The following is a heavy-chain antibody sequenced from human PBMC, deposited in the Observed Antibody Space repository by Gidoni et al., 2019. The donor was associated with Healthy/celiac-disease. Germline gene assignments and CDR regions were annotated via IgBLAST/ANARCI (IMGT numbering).Heavy chain of an antibody. CDR2: IYTSGST. Sequence: QVQLQESGPGLVKPSQTLSLTCTVSGGSISSGSYYWSWIRQPAGKGLEWIGRIYTSGSTNYNPSLKSRVTISVDTSKNQFSLKLSSVTAADTAVYYCARVAVYSSGWYYFDYWGQGTLVTVSS. CDR3: ARVAVYSSGWYYFDY. J-gene: IGHJ4*02. V-gene: IGHV4-61*02. D-gene: IGHD6-19*01. CDR1: GGSISSGSYY.